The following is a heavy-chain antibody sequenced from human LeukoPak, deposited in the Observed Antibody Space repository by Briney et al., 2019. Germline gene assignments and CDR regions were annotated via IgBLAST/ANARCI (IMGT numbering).Heavy chain of an antibody. CDR1: GFTFSSYE. J-gene: IGHJ4*02. Sequence: GGSLRLSCAASGFTFSSYEMNWVRQAPGKGLEWVSYISSSGSTIYYADSVKGRFTISRDNRKNSLYLQMNSLRTEDTAFYYCAKGRRSGSYYNDFDYWGQGALVTVSS. V-gene: IGHV3-48*03. CDR2: ISSSGSTI. CDR3: AKGRRSGSYYNDFDY. D-gene: IGHD3-10*01.